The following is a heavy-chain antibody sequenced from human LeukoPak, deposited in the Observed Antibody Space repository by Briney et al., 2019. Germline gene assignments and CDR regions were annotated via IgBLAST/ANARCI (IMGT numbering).Heavy chain of an antibody. D-gene: IGHD4-17*01. CDR2: ISSSGSTI. CDR3: ARDGLDYGDSPGAEYFQH. J-gene: IGHJ1*01. Sequence: PGGSLRLSCAASGFTFSDYYMSWIRQAPGKGLEWVSYISSSGSTIYYADSVKGRFTISRDNAKNSLYLQMNSLRAEDTAVYYCARDGLDYGDSPGAEYFQHWGQGTLVTVSS. CDR1: GFTFSDYY. V-gene: IGHV3-11*01.